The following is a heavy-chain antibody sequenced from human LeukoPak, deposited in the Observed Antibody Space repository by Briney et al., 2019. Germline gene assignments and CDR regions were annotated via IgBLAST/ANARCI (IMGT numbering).Heavy chain of an antibody. CDR3: AKDVVEFGGARKNWFDP. J-gene: IGHJ5*02. CDR2: ISYDGSNK. D-gene: IGHD3-16*01. CDR1: GFTFSSYG. V-gene: IGHV3-30*18. Sequence: GGSLRLSCAASGFTFSSYGMHWVRQAPGKGLEWVAVISYDGSNKYYADSVKGRFTISRDNSKNTLYLQMNSLRAEDTAVYYCAKDVVEFGGARKNWFDPWGQGTLVTVSS.